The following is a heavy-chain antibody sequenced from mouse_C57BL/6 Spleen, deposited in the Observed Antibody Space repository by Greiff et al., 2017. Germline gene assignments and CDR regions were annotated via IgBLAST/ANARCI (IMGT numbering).Heavy chain of an antibody. CDR2: ISYDGSN. D-gene: IGHD2-3*01. Sequence: EVKLQESGPGLVKPSQSLSLTCSVTGYSITSGYYWNWIRQFPGNKLEWMGYISYDGSNNYNPSLKNRISITRDTSKNQFFLKLNSVTTEDTATYYGVLYDGYYDYYAMDYWGQGTSVTVSS. V-gene: IGHV3-6*01. J-gene: IGHJ4*01. CDR1: GYSITSGYY. CDR3: VLYDGYYDYYAMDY.